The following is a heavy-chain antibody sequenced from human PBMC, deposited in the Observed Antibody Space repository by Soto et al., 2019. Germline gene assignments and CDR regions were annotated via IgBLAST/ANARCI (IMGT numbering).Heavy chain of an antibody. Sequence: GGSLRLSCAASVFIFEKFGMSWVRQAPGKGLEWISSISGSGFKKYYADSVKGRFTISRDNSKSTVYLELNNLSAEDTAVYHCAMTQGFELVPFATLNVCDPRGQGSGATVSA. V-gene: IGHV3-23*01. CDR1: VFIFEKFG. D-gene: IGHD3-9*01. CDR2: ISGSGFKK. J-gene: IGHJ5*02. CDR3: AMTQGFELVPFATLNVCDP.